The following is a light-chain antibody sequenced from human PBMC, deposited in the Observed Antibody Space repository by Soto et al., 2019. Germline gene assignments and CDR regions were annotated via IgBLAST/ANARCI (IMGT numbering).Light chain of an antibody. J-gene: IGLJ2*01. Sequence: QSALTQPPSVSGSPGQSVTISCTGTSSDVGSYNRVSWYQQPPGTAPKLMIYEVSNRPSGVPDRFSGSKSGNTASPTISGLQAEDEADYYCTSYTSSSTFGVFGGGTKLTVL. CDR1: SSDVGSYNR. CDR2: EVS. V-gene: IGLV2-18*02. CDR3: TSYTSSSTFGV.